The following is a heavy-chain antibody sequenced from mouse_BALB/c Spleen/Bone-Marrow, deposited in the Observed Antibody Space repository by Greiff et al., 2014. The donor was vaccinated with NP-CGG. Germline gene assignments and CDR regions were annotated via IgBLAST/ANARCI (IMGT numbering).Heavy chain of an antibody. Sequence: EVKLVESGGGLVQPGGSLKLSCAASGFTFSSYTMSWVRQTPEKRLEWVAYISNGGGSIYYPDTVKGRSTISRDNAKNTLYLQMSSLKSEDTAMYYCARHGGSRGYYFDYWGQGTTLTVSS. V-gene: IGHV5-12-2*01. J-gene: IGHJ2*01. D-gene: IGHD1-1*01. CDR2: ISNGGGSI. CDR1: GFTFSSYT. CDR3: ARHGGSRGYYFDY.